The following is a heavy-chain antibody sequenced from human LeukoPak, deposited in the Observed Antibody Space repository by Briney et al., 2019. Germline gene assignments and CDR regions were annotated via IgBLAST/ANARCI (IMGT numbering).Heavy chain of an antibody. V-gene: IGHV1-46*01. J-gene: IGHJ6*02. CDR1: GYTFINYY. CDR3: ARGGHGSGRRLGMDV. CDR2: INPSGGSA. Sequence: GASVKVSCKASGYTFINYYMHWVRQAPGQGLEWMGIINPSGGSATYAQKIQGRVTLTRDTSTSTVYMELSSLRSDDTSVYYCARGGHGSGRRLGMDVWGQGTTVTVSS. D-gene: IGHD3-10*01.